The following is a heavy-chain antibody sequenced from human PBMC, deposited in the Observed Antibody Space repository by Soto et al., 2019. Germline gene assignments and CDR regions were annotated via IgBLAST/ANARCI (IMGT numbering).Heavy chain of an antibody. CDR3: AKSGLFDSSGYHHPHFDS. CDR2: ISYDGSNK. D-gene: IGHD3-22*01. V-gene: IGHV3-30-3*02. Sequence: GGSLRLSCAASGFTFSSYAMHWVRQAPGKGLEWVAVISYDGSNKYYADSVKGRFTIARDNSNSTLLLQMNSLRAEDTAVYYCAKSGLFDSSGYHHPHFDSWG. J-gene: IGHJ4*01. CDR1: GFTFSSYA.